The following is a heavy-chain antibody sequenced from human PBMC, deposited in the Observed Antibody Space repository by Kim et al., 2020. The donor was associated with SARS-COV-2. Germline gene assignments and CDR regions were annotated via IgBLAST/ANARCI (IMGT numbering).Heavy chain of an antibody. CDR2: FDPEDGET. CDR3: ATDSEDSSGYYYYYGMDV. D-gene: IGHD3-22*01. V-gene: IGHV1-24*01. CDR1: GYTLTELS. Sequence: ASVKVSCKVSGYTLTELSMHWVRQAPGKGLEWMGGFDPEDGETIYAQKFQGRVTMTEDTSTDTAYMELSSLRSEDTAVYYCATDSEDSSGYYYYYGMDVWGQGTTVTVSS. J-gene: IGHJ6*02.